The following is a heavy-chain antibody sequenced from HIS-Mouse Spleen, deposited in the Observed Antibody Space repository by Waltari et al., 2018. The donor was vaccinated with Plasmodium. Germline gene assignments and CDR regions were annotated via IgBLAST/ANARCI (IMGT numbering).Heavy chain of an antibody. J-gene: IGHJ1*01. CDR1: GYTFTGYY. CDR2: INPNSCGT. Sequence: QVQLVQSGAEVKKPGASVKVSCKASGYTFTGYYTHWVRPATGQGLEWMGWINPNSCGTNYAQKFQGRVTMTRDTSISTAYMELSRLRSDDTAVYYCARVLGYKAAAGTFVEYFQHWGQGTLVTVSS. V-gene: IGHV1-2*02. CDR3: ARVLGYKAAAGTFVEYFQH. D-gene: IGHD6-13*01.